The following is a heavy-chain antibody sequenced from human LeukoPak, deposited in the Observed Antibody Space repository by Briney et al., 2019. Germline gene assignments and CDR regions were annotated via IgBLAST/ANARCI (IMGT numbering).Heavy chain of an antibody. J-gene: IGHJ6*02. CDR1: AFTFSSYA. D-gene: IGHD3-10*01. V-gene: IGHV3-23*01. CDR3: AKDWGYGSGSPYFYYTLDV. CDR2: ISGSGSST. Sequence: PGGSLRLSCAASAFTFSSYAMNWVRQTPGKGLEWVSVISGSGSSTYYADSVKGRFTISRDNSKNTLYLQMNSLRAEDTAIYYCAKDWGYGSGSPYFYYTLDVWGQGTTVTVSS.